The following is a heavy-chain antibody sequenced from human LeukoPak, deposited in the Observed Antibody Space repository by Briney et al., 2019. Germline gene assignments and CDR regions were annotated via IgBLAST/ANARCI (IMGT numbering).Heavy chain of an antibody. CDR3: ARGYCSSTSCYLGIYYYYYGMDV. D-gene: IGHD2-2*01. J-gene: IGHJ6*02. V-gene: IGHV1-8*01. CDR1: GYTSTSYD. Sequence: ASVKVSCKASGYTSTSYDINWVRQATGQGLEWMGWMNPNSGNTGYAQKFQGRVTMTRNTSISTAYMELSSLRSEDTAVYYCARGYCSSTSCYLGIYYYYYGMDVWGQGTTVTVSS. CDR2: MNPNSGNT.